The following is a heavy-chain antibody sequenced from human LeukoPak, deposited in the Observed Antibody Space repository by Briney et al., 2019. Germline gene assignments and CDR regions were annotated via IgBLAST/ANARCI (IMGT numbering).Heavy chain of an antibody. D-gene: IGHD5-24*01. CDR2: INPNSGGT. Sequence: ASVKGSCKASGYTFTGYYMHWVRQAPGQGLEWMGRINPNSGGTNYAQKVQGRVTMTRDTSISTASMELSRLRSDEAAVYYCAREGDGYKRGDWYFDLWGRGTLVTVSS. J-gene: IGHJ2*01. CDR1: GYTFTGYY. V-gene: IGHV1-2*06. CDR3: AREGDGYKRGDWYFDL.